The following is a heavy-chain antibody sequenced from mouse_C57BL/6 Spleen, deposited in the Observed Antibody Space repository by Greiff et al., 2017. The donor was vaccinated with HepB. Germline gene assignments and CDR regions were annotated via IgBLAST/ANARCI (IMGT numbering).Heavy chain of an antibody. V-gene: IGHV1-26*01. J-gene: IGHJ2*01. D-gene: IGHD1-1*01. CDR1: GYTFTDYY. Sequence: EVQLQQSGPELVKPGASVKISCKASGYTFTDYYMNWVKQSHGKSLEWIGDINPNNGGTSYNQKFKGKATLTVDKSSSTAYMELRSLTSEDSAVYYCARDYYYGSSGGYYFDYWGQGTTLTVSS. CDR2: INPNNGGT. CDR3: ARDYYYGSSGGYYFDY.